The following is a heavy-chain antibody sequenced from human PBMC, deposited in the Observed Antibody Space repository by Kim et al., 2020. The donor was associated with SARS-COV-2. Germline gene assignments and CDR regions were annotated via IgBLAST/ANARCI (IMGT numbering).Heavy chain of an antibody. CDR1: GGSFSGYY. D-gene: IGHD3-22*01. CDR2: INHSGST. Sequence: SETLSLTCAVYGGSFSGYYWSWIRQPPGKGLEWIGEINHSGSTNYNPSLKSRVTISVDTSKNQFSLKLSSVTAADTAVYYCAKETYYYDSSGYYLLGGMDVWGQGTTVTVSS. J-gene: IGHJ6*02. V-gene: IGHV4-34*01. CDR3: AKETYYYDSSGYYLLGGMDV.